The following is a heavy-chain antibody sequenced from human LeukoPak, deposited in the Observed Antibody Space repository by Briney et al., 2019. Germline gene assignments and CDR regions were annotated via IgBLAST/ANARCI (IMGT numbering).Heavy chain of an antibody. CDR3: ARAAGGAHAFDI. CDR2: VSHSGST. Sequence: SETLSLTCTVSSGSISSYYWSWIRQPPGKGLEWIGYVSHSGSTRYNPSLKSRVTISVDTSKNQLSLKLSSVTAADTAVYYCARAAGGAHAFDIWGQGTKVTVSS. J-gene: IGHJ3*02. CDR1: SGSISSYY. V-gene: IGHV4-4*08. D-gene: IGHD3-10*01.